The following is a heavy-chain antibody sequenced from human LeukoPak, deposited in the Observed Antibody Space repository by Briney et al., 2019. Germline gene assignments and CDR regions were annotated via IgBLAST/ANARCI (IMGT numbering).Heavy chain of an antibody. CDR3: ARDRAVAGLNWFAP. V-gene: IGHV1-18*01. Sequence: ASVKVSCKASGYTFTSYGISWVRQAPGQGLEWMGWISAYNGNTNYAQKLQGRVTMTTDTSTSTAYMELRSLRSDDTAVYYCARDRAVAGLNWFAPWGQGTLVTVSS. D-gene: IGHD6-19*01. CDR2: ISAYNGNT. CDR1: GYTFTSYG. J-gene: IGHJ5*02.